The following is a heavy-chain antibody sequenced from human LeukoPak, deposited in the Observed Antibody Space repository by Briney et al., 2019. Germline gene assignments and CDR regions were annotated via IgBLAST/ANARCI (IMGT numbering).Heavy chain of an antibody. CDR1: GYTFTGYY. CDR3: ARDGGYYYDSSGYFI. J-gene: IGHJ3*02. Sequence: ASVKVSCKASGYTFTGYYMHWVRQASGQGLAWMGWINPNSGGTNYAQKFQGRVTMTRDTSISTAYMELSRLRSDDTAVYYCARDGGYYYDSSGYFIWGQGTMVTVSS. CDR2: INPNSGGT. D-gene: IGHD3-22*01. V-gene: IGHV1-2*02.